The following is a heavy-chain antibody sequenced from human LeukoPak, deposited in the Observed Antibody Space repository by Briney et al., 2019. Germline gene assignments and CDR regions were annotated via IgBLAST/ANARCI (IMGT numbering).Heavy chain of an antibody. CDR3: ARGPRITLVRGGQWYYYMDV. CDR1: GYTFTSYY. CDR2: INPSGGST. Sequence: ASVKVSCQASGYTFTSYYIHWVRQAPGPGLEWMGLINPSGGSTNYAQKFQGRVTMTRDTSTSTVYMELSSLRSEDTAVYYCARGPRITLVRGGQWYYYMDVWGKGTTVTISS. D-gene: IGHD3-10*01. J-gene: IGHJ6*03. V-gene: IGHV1-46*01.